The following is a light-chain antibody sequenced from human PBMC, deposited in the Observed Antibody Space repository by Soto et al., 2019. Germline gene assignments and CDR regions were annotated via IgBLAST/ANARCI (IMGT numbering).Light chain of an antibody. J-gene: IGKJ5*01. CDR3: KQADTFPIT. CDR1: QGISRS. CDR2: AAS. V-gene: IGKV1D-12*01. Sequence: DIQMPQSPSSVSASVGDRVTISCQASQGISRSLAWYQQKPGKAHKLLIYAASSLQSGVQSRFSGSGFGTDFTLTIRSLQPEDSAIYYCKQADTFPITFGQGTRLEIK.